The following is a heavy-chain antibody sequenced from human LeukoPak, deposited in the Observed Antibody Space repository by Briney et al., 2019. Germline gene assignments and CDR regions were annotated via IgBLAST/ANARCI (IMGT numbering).Heavy chain of an antibody. CDR3: ASEANSGSYYLFDY. Sequence: GGSLRLSCAASGFTFSSYEMNWVRQAPGKGLEWVSYISSSGSTIYYADSVKGRFTISRDNAKNSLYLQMNSLRAEDTAVYYCASEANSGSYYLFDYWGQGTLVTVSS. CDR1: GFTFSSYE. V-gene: IGHV3-48*03. D-gene: IGHD1-26*01. J-gene: IGHJ4*02. CDR2: ISSSGSTI.